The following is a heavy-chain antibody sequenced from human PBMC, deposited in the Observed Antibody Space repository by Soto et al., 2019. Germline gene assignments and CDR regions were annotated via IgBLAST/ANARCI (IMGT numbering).Heavy chain of an antibody. CDR1: GGSFSVYY. D-gene: IGHD3-22*01. CDR2: INPSGST. J-gene: IGHJ1*01. CDR3: ARARPISMIVDRASEYFQH. V-gene: IGHV4-34*01. Sequence: PSETLSLTGAVYGGSFSVYYWSWIRQPPGKGLEWIGEINPSGSTNYKPSLKSRVTISVDKSKNQFSLKLSSVPAADTAVYYCARARPISMIVDRASEYFQHWGQGTLVTVSS.